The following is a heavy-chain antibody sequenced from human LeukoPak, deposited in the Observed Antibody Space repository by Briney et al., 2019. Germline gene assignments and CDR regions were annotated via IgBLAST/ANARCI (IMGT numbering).Heavy chain of an antibody. J-gene: IGHJ2*01. D-gene: IGHD4-17*01. Sequence: GGSLRLSCAASGFTFSSYAMSWVRQAPGKGLEWVSTISGSGGGTYYADSVKGRFTISRDNAKNSLYLQMNSLRAEDTAVYYCAREDYGANYFDLWGRGTLVTVSS. CDR1: GFTFSSYA. CDR3: AREDYGANYFDL. CDR2: ISGSGGGT. V-gene: IGHV3-23*01.